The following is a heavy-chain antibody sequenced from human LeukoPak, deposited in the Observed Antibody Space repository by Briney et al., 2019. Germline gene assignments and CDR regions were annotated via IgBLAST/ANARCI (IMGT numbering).Heavy chain of an antibody. CDR2: IYYSGST. CDR3: ARASWRSSHYYYYMDV. CDR1: GGSISSHY. V-gene: IGHV4-59*11. D-gene: IGHD6-13*01. J-gene: IGHJ6*03. Sequence: PSETLSLTCTVSGGSISSHYWSWIRQPPGKGLEWIGYIYYSGSTNYNPSLKSRVTISVDTSKNQFSLKLSSVTAADTAVYYCARASWRSSHYYYYMDVWGKGTTVSVSS.